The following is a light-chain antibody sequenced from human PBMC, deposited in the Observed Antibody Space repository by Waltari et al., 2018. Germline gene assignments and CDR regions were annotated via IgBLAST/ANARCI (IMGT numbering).Light chain of an antibody. J-gene: IGLJ2*01. CDR3: SSYTLTNPVV. Sequence: QSVVTQPASVSGSPGQSISISCTGTSNDIGGNDYVSWYQQHPGRAPQLVIYDVSVRPSGFSIRFSGSKSGNTASLTISGLQAEDEALYYCSSYTLTNPVVFGGGTKLTVL. CDR2: DVS. V-gene: IGLV2-14*03. CDR1: SNDIGGNDY.